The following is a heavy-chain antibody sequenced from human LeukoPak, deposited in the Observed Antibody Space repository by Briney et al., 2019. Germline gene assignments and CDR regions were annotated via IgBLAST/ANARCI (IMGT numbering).Heavy chain of an antibody. Sequence: GGSLRLSCAASGFTFSSYSMNWVRQAPGKGLEWVSSISSSSSYIYYADSVKGRFTISRDNSKNTLYLQMNSLRAEDTAVYYCAKGGIYSSSWYVYFDYWGQGTLVTVSS. V-gene: IGHV3-21*03. CDR1: GFTFSSYS. CDR3: AKGGIYSSSWYVYFDY. CDR2: ISSSSSYI. D-gene: IGHD6-13*01. J-gene: IGHJ4*02.